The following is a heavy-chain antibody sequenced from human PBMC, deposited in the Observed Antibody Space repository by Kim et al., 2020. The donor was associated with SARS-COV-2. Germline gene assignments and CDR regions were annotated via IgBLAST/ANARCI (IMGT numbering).Heavy chain of an antibody. Sequence: SETLSLTCTVSGGSVSSSSYYWSWIRQPPGKGLEWIGYIYYSGSTNYNPSLKSRVTISVDTSKNQFSLKLSSVTAADTAVYYCARCASGQDYWGQGTLVTVSS. V-gene: IGHV4-61*01. CDR1: GGSVSSSSYY. CDR3: ARCASGQDY. D-gene: IGHD2-15*01. J-gene: IGHJ4*02. CDR2: IYYSGST.